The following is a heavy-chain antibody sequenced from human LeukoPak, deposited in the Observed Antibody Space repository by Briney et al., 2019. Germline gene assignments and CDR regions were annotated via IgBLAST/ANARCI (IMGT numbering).Heavy chain of an antibody. V-gene: IGHV1-2*02. CDR3: ARLRIAARPFDY. Sequence: ASVKXXXXXSXXTFTCYYMXWVRQAPGQGLEWMVCINPNSGATNYAQKFQARFTMTRDTSISTAYMELSRLRSDDTAVYYCARLRIAARPFDYWGQGTLVTVSS. J-gene: IGHJ4*02. CDR2: INPNSGAT. D-gene: IGHD6-6*01. CDR1: XXTFTCYY.